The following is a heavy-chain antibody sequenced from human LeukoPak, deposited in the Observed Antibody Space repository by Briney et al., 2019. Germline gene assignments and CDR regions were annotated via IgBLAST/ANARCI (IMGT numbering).Heavy chain of an antibody. CDR1: GFTFSSYA. V-gene: IGHV3-23*01. Sequence: GGSLRLSCAASGFTFSSYAMSWVRQAPGKGLEWVSAISGSGGSTYYADSVKGRFTISRDNAKDSLFLQMNSLRAEDTAVYYCARDVHLLTHYSFDYWGQGTLVTVSS. CDR3: ARDVHLLTHYSFDY. CDR2: ISGSGGST. J-gene: IGHJ4*02. D-gene: IGHD3-9*01.